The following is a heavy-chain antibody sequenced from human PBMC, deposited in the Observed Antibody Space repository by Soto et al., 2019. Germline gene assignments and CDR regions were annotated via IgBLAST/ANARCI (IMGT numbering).Heavy chain of an antibody. J-gene: IGHJ4*02. CDR1: GFTFSDHF. CDR2: IRSKANNYIT. D-gene: IGHD2-21*02. CDR3: ARDSSSCRGGHCYFDN. Sequence: GGSLRLSCAVSGFTFSDHFVDWVRQTPGKGLEWVGRIRSKANNYITEYAASVKGRFTISRDDSKNSLYLQMNGLRIEDTAMYFCARDSSSCRGGHCYFDNWGQGTLVTVSS. V-gene: IGHV3-72*01.